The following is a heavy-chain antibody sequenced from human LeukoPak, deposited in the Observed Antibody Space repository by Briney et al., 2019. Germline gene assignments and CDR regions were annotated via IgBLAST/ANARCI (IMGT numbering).Heavy chain of an antibody. CDR1: GFSLSTYW. V-gene: IGHV3-7*01. D-gene: IGHD3-3*01. Sequence: GGSLRLSCAASGFSLSTYWMSWVRQAPGKGLEWVANIKQDGSEKYYVDSVMGRFTISRDNAKDSLYLQMNSLRAEDTAVYYCARTTSDTVFGVVIIDYFDYWGQGTLVTVSS. J-gene: IGHJ4*02. CDR2: IKQDGSEK. CDR3: ARTTSDTVFGVVIIDYFDY.